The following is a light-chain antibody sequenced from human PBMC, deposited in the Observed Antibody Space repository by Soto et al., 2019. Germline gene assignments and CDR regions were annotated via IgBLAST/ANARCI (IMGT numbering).Light chain of an antibody. CDR2: GAS. J-gene: IGKJ3*01. CDR3: QQLNIFPPLFT. V-gene: IGKV1-9*01. Sequence: DIQLTQSPFFLSASVGDRVTITCRASQGIRSYLAWYQQRPGKAPELLIYGASTLRTGVASRFSGSGSGTEFTLTISSLPPEDFATYFCQQLNIFPPLFTFGPGTKVDIK. CDR1: QGIRSY.